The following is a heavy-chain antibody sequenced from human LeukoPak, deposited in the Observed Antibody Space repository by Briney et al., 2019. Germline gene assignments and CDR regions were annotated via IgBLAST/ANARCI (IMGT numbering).Heavy chain of an antibody. CDR3: ASLLWFGASEGAFDI. D-gene: IGHD3-10*01. CDR1: GGSISSSSYY. CDR2: IYYSGST. Sequence: PSETLSLTCTVSGGSISSSSYYWGWIRQPPGKGLEWIGSIYYSGSTYYNPSLKSRVTISVDTSKNQFSLKLSSVTAADTAEYYCASLLWFGASEGAFDIWGQGTMVTVSS. J-gene: IGHJ3*02. V-gene: IGHV4-39*07.